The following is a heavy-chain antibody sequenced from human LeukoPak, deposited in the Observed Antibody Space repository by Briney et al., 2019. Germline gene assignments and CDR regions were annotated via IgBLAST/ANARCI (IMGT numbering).Heavy chain of an antibody. J-gene: IGHJ4*02. CDR3: ARGGITMVRGVNHFDY. D-gene: IGHD3-10*01. Sequence: SETLSLTCTVSGGSISSYYWSWIRQPPGKGLEWSGYIYYSGSTNYNPSLKSRVTISVDTSKNQFSLKLSSVTAADTAVYYCARGGITMVRGVNHFDYWGQGTLVTVSS. CDR1: GGSISSYY. CDR2: IYYSGST. V-gene: IGHV4-59*01.